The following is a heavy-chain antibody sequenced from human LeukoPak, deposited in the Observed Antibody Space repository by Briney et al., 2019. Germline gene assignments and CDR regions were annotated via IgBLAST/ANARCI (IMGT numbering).Heavy chain of an antibody. CDR3: AKRSDYGGNGNYFDS. Sequence: GGSLRLSCAASGFMFSEYYMSWIRQAPGKGLGWVSYISGRSTYTNDADSVKGRFTISRDNVKNSLYLQMNSLRAEDTAVYYCAKRSDYGGNGNYFDSWGQGTPVTVSS. V-gene: IGHV3-11*03. J-gene: IGHJ4*02. D-gene: IGHD4-23*01. CDR2: ISGRSTYT. CDR1: GFMFSEYY.